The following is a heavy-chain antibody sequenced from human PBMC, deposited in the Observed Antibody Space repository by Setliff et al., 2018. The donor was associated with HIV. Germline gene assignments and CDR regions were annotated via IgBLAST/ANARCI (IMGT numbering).Heavy chain of an antibody. CDR1: GGSISSSNW. D-gene: IGHD3-22*01. CDR2: IYHSGST. Sequence: SETLSLTCAVSGGSISSSNWWRWVRQPPGKGLEWIGEIYHSGSTNYNPSLKSRVTISVDKSKNQFSLKLSSVTAADTAVYYCARVKYYYDSSGSSKWGVIAFDIWGQGTMVTVSS. J-gene: IGHJ3*02. CDR3: ARVKYYYDSSGSSKWGVIAFDI. V-gene: IGHV4-4*02.